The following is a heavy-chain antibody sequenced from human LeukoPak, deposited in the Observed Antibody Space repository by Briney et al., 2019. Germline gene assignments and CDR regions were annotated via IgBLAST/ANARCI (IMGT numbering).Heavy chain of an antibody. CDR1: GYTFTSYN. V-gene: IGHV1-8*01. CDR2: MNPNSGNT. Sequence: GASVKVSCKASGYTFTSYNINWVRQATGQGLEWMGWMNPNSGNTGYAQKFQGRVTMTRNTSISTAYMELSSLRSEDTAVYYCARGRYNSGWDDYWGQGTLVTVSS. J-gene: IGHJ4*02. CDR3: ARGRYNSGWDDY. D-gene: IGHD6-19*01.